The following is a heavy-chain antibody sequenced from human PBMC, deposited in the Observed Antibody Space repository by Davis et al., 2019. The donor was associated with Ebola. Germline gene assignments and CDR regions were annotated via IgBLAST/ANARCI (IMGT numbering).Heavy chain of an antibody. CDR3: ATKRNYADY. CDR2: ISSGGGTT. J-gene: IGHJ4*02. V-gene: IGHV3-23*01. Sequence: GESLKISCAASGFTFSSYAMSWVRQAPGKGLEWVSAISSGGGTTYYADSVKGRFTISRDNSKNTLYLQMTSLRVEDTAVYYCATKRNYADYWGQGTLVTVSS. CDR1: GFTFSSYA.